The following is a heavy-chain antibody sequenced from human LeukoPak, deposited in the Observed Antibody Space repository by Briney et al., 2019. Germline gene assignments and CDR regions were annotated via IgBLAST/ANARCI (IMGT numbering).Heavy chain of an antibody. CDR2: ISSSSSTI. J-gene: IGHJ4*02. D-gene: IGHD3-10*01. CDR3: ARDIVVVRGVIITNYFDY. Sequence: GGSLRLSCAASGFTFSIAWMSWVRQAPGKGLEWVSYISSSSSTIYYADSVKGRFTISRDNAKNSLYLQMNSLRDEDTAVYYCARDIVVVRGVIITNYFDYWGQGTLVTVSS. V-gene: IGHV3-48*02. CDR1: GFTFSIAW.